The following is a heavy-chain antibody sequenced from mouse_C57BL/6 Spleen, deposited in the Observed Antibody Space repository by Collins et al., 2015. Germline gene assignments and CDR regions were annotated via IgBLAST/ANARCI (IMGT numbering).Heavy chain of an antibody. V-gene: IGHV1-26*01. Sequence: GTELVKPGASVKISCKASGYTFTDYYMNWVKQSHGKSLEWIGDINPNNGGTSYNQKFKGKATLTVDKSSSTAYMELRSLTSEDSAVYYCARLAFDYWGQGTTLTVSS. J-gene: IGHJ2*01. CDR1: GYTFTDYY. CDR3: ARLAFDY. CDR2: INPNNGGT.